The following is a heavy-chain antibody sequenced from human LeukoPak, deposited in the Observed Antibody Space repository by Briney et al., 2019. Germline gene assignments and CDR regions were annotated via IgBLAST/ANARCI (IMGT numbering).Heavy chain of an antibody. J-gene: IGHJ4*02. V-gene: IGHV3-23*01. Sequence: PGGSLRLSCAASGFTFSSYAMSWVRQAPGKGLEWVSAISGSGGSTYYADSVKGRFTISGDNSKNTLYLQMNSLRAEDTAVYYCAKGAPPHGIAVAGAFDYWGQGTLVTVSS. CDR2: ISGSGGST. CDR3: AKGAPPHGIAVAGAFDY. CDR1: GFTFSSYA. D-gene: IGHD6-19*01.